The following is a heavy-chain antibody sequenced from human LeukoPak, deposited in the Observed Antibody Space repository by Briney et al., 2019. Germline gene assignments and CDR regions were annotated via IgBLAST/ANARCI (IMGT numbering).Heavy chain of an antibody. CDR3: ARDYNNWYFDL. D-gene: IGHD5-24*01. CDR1: GDSISSYY. Sequence: SETLFLTCDVSGDSISSYYWSWIRQPAGKGLEWLGRIYPSGSANYNPSLKSRGTMLVDTSKNQFSLRLSSVTAADTAVYFCARDYNNWYFDLWGRGTLVTVSS. V-gene: IGHV4-4*07. J-gene: IGHJ2*01. CDR2: IYPSGSA.